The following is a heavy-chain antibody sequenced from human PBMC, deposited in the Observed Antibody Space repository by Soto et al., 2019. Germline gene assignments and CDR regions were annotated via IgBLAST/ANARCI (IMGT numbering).Heavy chain of an antibody. CDR3: AKDDAGHPDF. V-gene: IGHV1-2*04. J-gene: IGHJ4*02. CDR1: GFTLTGYY. D-gene: IGHD6-13*01. Sequence: ASVKVSCKASGFTLTGYYMHWVRQAPGQGLEWIGWINPNSGVANYAQKFHDWVTITRDTSITTAYMELSGLKSDDTAVYFCAKDDAGHPDFWGQGTLVTVSS. CDR2: INPNSGVA.